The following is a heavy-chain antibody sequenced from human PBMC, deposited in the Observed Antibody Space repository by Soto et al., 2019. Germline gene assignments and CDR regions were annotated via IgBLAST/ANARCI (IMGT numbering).Heavy chain of an antibody. CDR3: ARVLGYNSSWWRHTAFDI. CDR1: GYTFTNYG. V-gene: IGHV1-18*01. CDR2: ISAYTGNT. J-gene: IGHJ3*02. Sequence: ASVKVSCKTSGYTFTNYGISWLLQAPGQGLEGMGWISAYTGNTNYAQKFQGRVTMTTDTSTSTAHMELRSLRSDDTAVYYCARVLGYNSSWWRHTAFDIWGQGTMVTVSS. D-gene: IGHD6-13*01.